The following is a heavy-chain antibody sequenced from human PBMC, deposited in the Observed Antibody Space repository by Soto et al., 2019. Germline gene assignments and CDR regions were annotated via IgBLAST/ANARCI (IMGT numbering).Heavy chain of an antibody. CDR2: ISYDGSNK. CDR1: GLTFSSYA. D-gene: IGHD3-10*01. J-gene: IGHJ4*02. Sequence: GGSLRLSCAASGLTFSSYAMHWVRQAPGKGLEWVAVISYDGSNKYYADSVKGRFTISRDNSKNTLYLQMNSLRAEDTAVYYCARAESGSQLSDFDYWGQGTLVTVSS. V-gene: IGHV3-30-3*01. CDR3: ARAESGSQLSDFDY.